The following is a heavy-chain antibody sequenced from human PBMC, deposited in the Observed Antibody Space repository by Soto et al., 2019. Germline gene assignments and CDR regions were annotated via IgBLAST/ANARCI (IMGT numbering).Heavy chain of an antibody. V-gene: IGHV3-30*18. J-gene: IGHJ6*02. CDR2: ISYDETNE. CDR3: AKDLRTTISDYGMDV. CDR1: GYTFGSHG. Sequence: QAHLEQSGAEVKRPGASVKVSCKASGYTFGSHGMHWVRQAPGKGLEWVAVISYDETNEHYVDSVKGRFTISRDNSKSILYLQMNRLRPEDTAVYKCAKDLRTTISDYGMDVWGQGTTVTVSS.